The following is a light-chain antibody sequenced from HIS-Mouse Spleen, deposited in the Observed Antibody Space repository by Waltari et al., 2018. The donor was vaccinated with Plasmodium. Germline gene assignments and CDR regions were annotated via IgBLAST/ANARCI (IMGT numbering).Light chain of an antibody. J-gene: IGKJ4*01. CDR1: PGNSSY. Sequence: AIRKPQSPAAVSATTGDSVTITCRAIPGNSSYLAWYQQKPGKAPKLLIYAASTLQSGVPSRFSGSGSGPDFTLTISCLQSEDFATYYCQQYYSYPLTFGGGTKVESK. CDR3: QQYYSYPLT. V-gene: IGKV1-8*01. CDR2: AAS.